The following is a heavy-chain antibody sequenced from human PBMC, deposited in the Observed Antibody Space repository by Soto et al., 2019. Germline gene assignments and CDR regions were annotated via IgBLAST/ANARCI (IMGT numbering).Heavy chain of an antibody. J-gene: IGHJ3*02. D-gene: IGHD3-22*01. V-gene: IGHV3-23*01. CDR3: WSYDSSGYDYLYPDAFDI. CDR1: GFTFSIYA. Sequence: PGGSLRLSCAASGFTFSIYAMSWVRQAPGKGLEWVSAISGSGGSTYYADSVKGRFTISRDNSKNTLYLQMNSLRAEDTAVYYCWSYDSSGYDYLYPDAFDIWGQGTMVTVSS. CDR2: ISGSGGST.